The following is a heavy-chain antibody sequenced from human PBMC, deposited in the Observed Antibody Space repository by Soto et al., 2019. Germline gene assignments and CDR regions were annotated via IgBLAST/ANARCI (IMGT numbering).Heavy chain of an antibody. D-gene: IGHD3-22*01. CDR1: GYTFTNSG. Sequence: ASVKVSCKASGYTFTNSGISWVRQAPGQGLEWMGWIGAYNGHTKYAQKLQGRVTMTTDTSTSTAYMELRSLKSDDTAVYYCAREDYYGSSGYLPVRYYFGMDVWGQGTTVTVSS. V-gene: IGHV1-18*01. CDR2: IGAYNGHT. J-gene: IGHJ6*02. CDR3: AREDYYGSSGYLPVRYYFGMDV.